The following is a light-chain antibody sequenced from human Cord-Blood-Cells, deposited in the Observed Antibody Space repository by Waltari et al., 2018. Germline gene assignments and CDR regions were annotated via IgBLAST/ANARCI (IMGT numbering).Light chain of an antibody. J-gene: IGKJ5*01. CDR3: QQRSNWPG. CDR1: QIVSSG. CDR2: DAS. V-gene: IGKV3-11*01. Sequence: EIVLTQSPATLSLSPGERATLSCRASQIVSSGLTWYQQTPGQAPRLLIYDASNRSTGIPARFSGSGSVTDFTLTISSLEPEDFAVYYCQQRSNWPGFGQGTRLEIK.